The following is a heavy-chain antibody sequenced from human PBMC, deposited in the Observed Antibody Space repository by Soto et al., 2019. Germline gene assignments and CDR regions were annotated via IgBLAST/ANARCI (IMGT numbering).Heavy chain of an antibody. J-gene: IGHJ4*02. V-gene: IGHV2-5*02. CDR1: GFSLTTRGVG. Sequence: QITLKESGPTLVKPTQTLTLTCTFSGFSLTTRGVGVGWIRQPPGKALEWLALIYWDDDEGYSPSLKSRLTITTETSKNQVVLTMINMDPVDTATYYCAHRPRGYSYHFDYWGQGTLVTVSS. D-gene: IGHD5-18*01. CDR2: IYWDDDE. CDR3: AHRPRGYSYHFDY.